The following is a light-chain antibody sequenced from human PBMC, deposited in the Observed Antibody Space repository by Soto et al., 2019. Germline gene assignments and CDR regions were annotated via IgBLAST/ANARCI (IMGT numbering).Light chain of an antibody. Sequence: EIVLTQSPGTLSLSPGERATLSCRASQSVSSSYLAWYQQKPGQAPRLLIFGASSRATGIPDRFSGSGSGRDFTLTISRLEPEDFAVYYCQQYSRSPRYTFGLGTKLEI. V-gene: IGKV3-20*01. J-gene: IGKJ2*01. CDR1: QSVSSSY. CDR2: GAS. CDR3: QQYSRSPRYT.